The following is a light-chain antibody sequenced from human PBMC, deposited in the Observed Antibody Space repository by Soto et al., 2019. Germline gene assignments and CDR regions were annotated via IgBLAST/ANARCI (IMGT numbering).Light chain of an antibody. J-gene: IGKJ1*01. CDR2: KAS. CDR1: QNIYTW. Sequence: DYQVTQSPSTLSASVGDRVTITCRASQNIYTWFAWYQQKPGRAPKFLIYKASDLENGVPSRFSGSGSGTEFALTISSLQPDDFATYYCQQYNSYWTFGQGTKVDIK. V-gene: IGKV1-5*03. CDR3: QQYNSYWT.